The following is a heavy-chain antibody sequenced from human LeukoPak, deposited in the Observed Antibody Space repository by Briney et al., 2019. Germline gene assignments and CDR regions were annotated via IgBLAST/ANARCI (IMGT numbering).Heavy chain of an antibody. J-gene: IGHJ5*01. Sequence: ASVKVSCKASGYSFTDYPMHWVRQAPGQGLEWMGWINPNSGGTDYAQEFRGRVTMTRDTSISTAYMELSRLRSDDTAVYYCARIAIPGRHYFDPWGQGTLVTVSS. V-gene: IGHV1-2*02. D-gene: IGHD6-13*01. CDR2: INPNSGGT. CDR3: ARIAIPGRHYFDP. CDR1: GYSFTDYP.